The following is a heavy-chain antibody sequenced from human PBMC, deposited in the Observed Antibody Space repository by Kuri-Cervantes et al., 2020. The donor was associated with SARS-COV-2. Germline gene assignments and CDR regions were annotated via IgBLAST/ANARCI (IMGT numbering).Heavy chain of an antibody. J-gene: IGHJ3*02. D-gene: IGHD3-3*01. V-gene: IGHV3-74*01. CDR1: GSTSSSFW. Sequence: GSSLRPSWEPFGSTSSSFWMHWVRQAPGKGLVWVSRINRDGSSTSYADSVKARSAISRDNAKNTMYLQMISLRAEDTAVYYCARASLDLTIFGVAYDAFDIWGQGTMVTVSS. CDR2: INRDGSST. CDR3: ARASLDLTIFGVAYDAFDI.